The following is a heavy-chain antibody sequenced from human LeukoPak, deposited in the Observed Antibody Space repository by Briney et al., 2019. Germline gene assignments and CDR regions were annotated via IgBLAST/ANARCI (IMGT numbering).Heavy chain of an antibody. CDR3: AKANVYQLPVYHYYYMDV. CDR2: INPNSGAT. Sequence: ASVKVSCKASGYTFTGSYLHWVRQAPGQGLEWMGWINPNSGATEYAQKFQGRVTMTRDTSISTAYMELSRLRSDDTAVYYCAKANVYQLPVYHYYYMDVWDKGTTVTVSS. D-gene: IGHD2-2*01. CDR1: GYTFTGSY. J-gene: IGHJ6*03. V-gene: IGHV1-2*02.